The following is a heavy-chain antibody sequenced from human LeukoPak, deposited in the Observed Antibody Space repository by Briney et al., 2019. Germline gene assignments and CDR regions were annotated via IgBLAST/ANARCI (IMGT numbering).Heavy chain of an antibody. D-gene: IGHD6-13*01. J-gene: IGHJ6*02. CDR2: IYYSGST. V-gene: IGHV4-59*01. CDR3: AREVIKQQLASRQYYYGMGV. CDR1: GGSISSYY. Sequence: SETLSLTCTVSGGSISSYYWSWIRQPPGKGLEWIGYIYYSGSTNYNPSLKSRVTISVDTSKNQFSLKLSSVTAADTAVYYCAREVIKQQLASRQYYYGMGVWGQGTTVTVSS.